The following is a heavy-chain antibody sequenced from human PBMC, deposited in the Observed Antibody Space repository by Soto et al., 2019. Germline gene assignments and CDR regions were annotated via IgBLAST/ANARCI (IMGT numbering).Heavy chain of an antibody. CDR3: AKTPYNGMIYAMNYFQH. D-gene: IGHD2-8*01. J-gene: IGHJ1*01. CDR1: GFTFNTYA. CDR2: ISYDGSNK. Sequence: QVQLVESGGGLVQPGGSLRLSCAASGFTFNTYAMIWVRQAPGRGLEWVAVISYDGSNKYYADSVKGRFSISRDNSKNTLYLQMNSLRAEDTTVYYCAKTPYNGMIYAMNYFQHWGQGTLVTVSS. V-gene: IGHV3-30*18.